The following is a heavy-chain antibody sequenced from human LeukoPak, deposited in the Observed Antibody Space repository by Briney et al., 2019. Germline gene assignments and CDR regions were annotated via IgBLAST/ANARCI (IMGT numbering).Heavy chain of an antibody. CDR3: ARQNGGAEYGDYGH. Sequence: GGSLRLSCAASGFTFDDYGMSWVRQAPGKGLEWVSGINWNGGSTGYADSVKGRSTISRDNAKNSLYLQMTSLRAEDTAFYCARQNGGAEYGDYGHWGQGILVTVSS. CDR1: GFTFDDYG. D-gene: IGHD4-17*01. J-gene: IGHJ4*02. CDR2: INWNGGST. V-gene: IGHV3-20*04.